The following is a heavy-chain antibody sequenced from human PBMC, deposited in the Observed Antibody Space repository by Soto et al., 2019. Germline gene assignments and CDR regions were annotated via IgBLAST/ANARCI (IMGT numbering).Heavy chain of an antibody. D-gene: IGHD3-3*01. CDR1: GFTFSSYA. V-gene: IGHV3-23*01. J-gene: IGHJ6*03. CDR2: ISGSGGST. CDR3: AKSHDFWSGYSKLYYYYYMDV. Sequence: GGSLRLSCAASGFTFSSYAMSWVRQAPGKGLEWVSAISGSGGSTYYADSVKGRFTISRDNSKNTLYLQMNSLRAEDTAVYYCAKSHDFWSGYSKLYYYYYMDVWGKGTTVTVSS.